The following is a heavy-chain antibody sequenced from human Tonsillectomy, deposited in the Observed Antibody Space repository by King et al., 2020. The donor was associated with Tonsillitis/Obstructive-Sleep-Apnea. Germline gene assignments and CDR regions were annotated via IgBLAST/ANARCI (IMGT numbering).Heavy chain of an antibody. CDR2: INPSSGGT. J-gene: IGHJ3*02. D-gene: IGHD6-19*01. V-gene: IGHV1-2*02. CDR3: TRAYSSGWYGASDAFDI. CDR1: GFTFSDYY. Sequence: HVQLVESGAEVKKPGASVKVSCKASGFTFSDYYIHWVRQAPGQGLEWMGWINPSSGGTNYAQNFQGRVTMTRDTSINTAYMDLSRLRSDDTAVYYCTRAYSSGWYGASDAFDIWGQGTMVTVSS.